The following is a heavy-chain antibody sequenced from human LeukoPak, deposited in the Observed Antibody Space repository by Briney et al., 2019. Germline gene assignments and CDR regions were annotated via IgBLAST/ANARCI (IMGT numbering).Heavy chain of an antibody. J-gene: IGHJ6*03. V-gene: IGHV3-48*03. CDR3: AREGTRYCSGGSCQIYYYYYMDV. Sequence: GGSLRLSCAASGFTFSSYEMNWVRQAPGKGLEWVSYISSSGSTIYYADSVKGRFTISRNNAKNSLYLQMNSLRAEDTAVYYCAREGTRYCSGGSCQIYYYYYMDVWGKGTTVTVSS. D-gene: IGHD2-15*01. CDR2: ISSSGSTI. CDR1: GFTFSSYE.